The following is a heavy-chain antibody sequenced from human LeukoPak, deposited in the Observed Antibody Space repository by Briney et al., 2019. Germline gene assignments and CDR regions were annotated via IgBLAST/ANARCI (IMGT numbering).Heavy chain of an antibody. Sequence: GGSLRLSCAASGFTFITYAMTWVRQAPGRGLEWVSSINNIGGSTYYAGSVKGRFTISRDNSKNTLYLEMNSLRAEDTAIYFCAKGSIVRTIGDMDVWGQGTTVIVSS. CDR2: INNIGGST. CDR3: AKGSIVRTIGDMDV. J-gene: IGHJ6*02. V-gene: IGHV3-23*01. D-gene: IGHD5-12*01. CDR1: GFTFITYA.